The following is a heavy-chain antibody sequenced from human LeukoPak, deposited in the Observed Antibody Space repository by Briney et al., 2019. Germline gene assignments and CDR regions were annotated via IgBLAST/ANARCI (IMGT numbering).Heavy chain of an antibody. D-gene: IGHD3-10*01. CDR1: GGSIGDSYW. CDR2: FYHSGTT. V-gene: IGHV4-4*02. CDR3: AIGAPGSGGNLET. Sequence: PSETLCLTCAVSGGSIGDSYWWTGFRQPPGRGLEGIGEFYHSGTTNYNPPPKCRVTTSLAESKTQISLKLNCTAAADTAVYYSAIGAPGSGGNLETWGEGAPGTVSS. J-gene: IGHJ6*01.